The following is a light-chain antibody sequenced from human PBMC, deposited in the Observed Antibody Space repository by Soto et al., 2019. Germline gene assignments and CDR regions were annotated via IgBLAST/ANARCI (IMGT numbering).Light chain of an antibody. J-gene: IGKJ1*01. CDR1: QTIDSW. V-gene: IGKV1-5*03. Sequence: IQMTQSPATLSASVGDRVTITCRASQTIDSWLAWYQQRPGEPPNLLIYKASTLASGVPSRFSGSGSGTEFTLTINSLQPDDFATYYCQQYHIYSGTFGQGTKV. CDR2: KAS. CDR3: QQYHIYSGT.